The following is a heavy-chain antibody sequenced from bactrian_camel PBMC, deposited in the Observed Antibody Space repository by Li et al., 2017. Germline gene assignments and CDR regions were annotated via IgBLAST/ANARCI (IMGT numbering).Heavy chain of an antibody. CDR1: GYSYSDC. CDR2: IPFLAGGT. J-gene: IGHJ4*01. V-gene: IGHV3S1*01. Sequence: QLVESGGGSVQTGGSLRLSCTVSGYSYSDCMGWFRQVSEKERVWVALIPFLAGGTYYTDSEKGRFTLSRDSATNTLSLQMNSLRQEDSGLYFCAAGRGQSHGSCDYNFRGQGTQVTVS. CDR3: AAGRGQSHGSCDYNF. D-gene: IGHD3*01.